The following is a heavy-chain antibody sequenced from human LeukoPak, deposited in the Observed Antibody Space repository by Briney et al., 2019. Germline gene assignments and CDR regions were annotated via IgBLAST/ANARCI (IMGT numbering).Heavy chain of an antibody. CDR1: GYTLTELS. CDR2: FDPEDGET. Sequence: ASVKVSCKVSGYTLTELSMHWVRQAPGKGLEWMGGFDPEDGETIYTQKFQGRVTMTEDTSTDTAYMELSSLRSEDTAVYYCATYHAIRPYCFDYWGQGTLVTVSS. V-gene: IGHV1-24*01. CDR3: ATYHAIRPYCFDY. D-gene: IGHD2-8*01. J-gene: IGHJ4*02.